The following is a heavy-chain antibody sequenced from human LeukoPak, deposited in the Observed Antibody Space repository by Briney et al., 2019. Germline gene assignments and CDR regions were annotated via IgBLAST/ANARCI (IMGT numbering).Heavy chain of an antibody. CDR3: ARHGSPGVVPAAARYGMDV. CDR1: GGSFSGYY. CDR2: INHSGST. V-gene: IGHV4-34*01. J-gene: IGHJ6*02. Sequence: PSETLSLTCAVYGGSFSGYYWSWIRQPPGKGLEWIGEINHSGSTNYNPSLKSRVTISVDTSKNQFSLKLSSVTAADTAVYYCARHGSPGVVPAAARYGMDVWGQGTTVTVSS. D-gene: IGHD2-2*01.